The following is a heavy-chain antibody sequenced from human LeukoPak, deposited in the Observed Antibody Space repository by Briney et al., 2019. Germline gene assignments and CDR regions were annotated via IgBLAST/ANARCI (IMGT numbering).Heavy chain of an antibody. CDR2: ISSNGGST. CDR3: ARSNCSTTTCLFNAFDV. D-gene: IGHD2-2*01. V-gene: IGHV3-64*01. J-gene: IGHJ3*01. CDR1: GFTFSDYA. Sequence: PGGSLRLSCAASGFTFSDYAMHWVRQAPGKGLEYVSLISSNGGSTYYANSVKGRFTISRDNSKDTLSLQMGSLRAEDMAVYYCARSNCSTTTCLFNAFDVWGQGTMVIASS.